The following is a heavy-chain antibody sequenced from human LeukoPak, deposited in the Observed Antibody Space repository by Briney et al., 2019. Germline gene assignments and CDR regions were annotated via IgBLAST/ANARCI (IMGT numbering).Heavy chain of an antibody. D-gene: IGHD4-17*01. V-gene: IGHV4-4*02. Sequence: SETLSLTCAVSGGSISSSNWWSWVRQPPGKGLEWIGEIYHSGSTNYNPSLKSRVTISVDTSKNQFSLKLSSVTAADTAVYYCARDKTTRSFDIWGQGTMVTVSS. CDR1: GGSISSSNW. CDR3: ARDKTTRSFDI. J-gene: IGHJ3*02. CDR2: IYHSGST.